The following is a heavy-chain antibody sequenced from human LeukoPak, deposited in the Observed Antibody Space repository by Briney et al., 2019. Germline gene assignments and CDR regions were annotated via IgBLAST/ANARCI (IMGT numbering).Heavy chain of an antibody. CDR3: ARVYETIY. V-gene: IGHV3-23*01. J-gene: IGHJ4*02. CDR2: FSGGGDS. D-gene: IGHD2/OR15-2a*01. CDR1: GFTSGIYA. Sequence: GGSLRLSCAASGFTSGIYAVSWVRQAPGKGLEWVSAFSGGGDSYYADSVKGRFTISRDNSKRILYLQMNSLRAEDTAVYYCARVYETIYWGQGSLVTVSS.